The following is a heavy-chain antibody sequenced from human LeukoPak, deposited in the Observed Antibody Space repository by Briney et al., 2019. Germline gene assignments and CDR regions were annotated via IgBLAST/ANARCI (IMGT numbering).Heavy chain of an antibody. J-gene: IGHJ4*02. V-gene: IGHV4-59*01. CDR3: ARVAVWDSSRFDY. CDR1: GGSISSYY. Sequence: SETLFLTCTVSGGSISSYYWSWIRQPPGKGLEWIGYIYYSGSTNYNPSLKSRVTISVDTSKNQFSLKLSSVTAADTAVYYCARVAVWDSSRFDYWGQGTLVTVSS. CDR2: IYYSGST. D-gene: IGHD6-19*01.